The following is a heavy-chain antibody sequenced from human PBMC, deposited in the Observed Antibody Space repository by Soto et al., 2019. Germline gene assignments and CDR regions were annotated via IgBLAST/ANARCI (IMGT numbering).Heavy chain of an antibody. CDR2: ISYDGSNK. D-gene: IGHD3-9*01. Sequence: GGSLRLSCAASGFTFSSYGMHWVRQAPGKGLEWVAVISYDGSNKYYADSVKGRFTISRDNSKNTLYLQMNSLRAEDTAVYYCAKTGGYFDWLAYYYYYMDVWGKGTTVTVSS. J-gene: IGHJ6*03. CDR3: AKTGGYFDWLAYYYYYMDV. V-gene: IGHV3-30*18. CDR1: GFTFSSYG.